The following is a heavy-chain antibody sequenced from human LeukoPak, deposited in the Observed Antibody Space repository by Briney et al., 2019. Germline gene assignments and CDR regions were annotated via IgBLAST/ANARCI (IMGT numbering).Heavy chain of an antibody. CDR3: ARDRGWLVKGDAFDI. CDR1: GGSFSGYY. D-gene: IGHD6-19*01. V-gene: IGHV4-34*01. Sequence: NTSETLSLTCAVYGGSFSGYYWSWIRQPPGKGLEWIGEINHSGSTNYNPSLKSRVTISVDTSKNQFSLKLSSATAADTAVYYCARDRGWLVKGDAFDIWGQGTMVTVSS. J-gene: IGHJ3*02. CDR2: INHSGST.